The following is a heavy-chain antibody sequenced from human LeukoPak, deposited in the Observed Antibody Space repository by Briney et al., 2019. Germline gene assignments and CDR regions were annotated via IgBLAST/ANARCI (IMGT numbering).Heavy chain of an antibody. D-gene: IGHD6-13*01. CDR2: IIPIFGIA. CDR3: ARTEGSSWYLNSLAEYFQH. J-gene: IGHJ1*01. Sequence: SVKVSCKASGGTFSSYAISWVRQAPGQGLEWMGRIIPIFGIANYAQKFQGRVTITADKSTSTAYMELSSLRSEDTAVYYCARTEGSSWYLNSLAEYFQHWGQGTLVTVSS. CDR1: GGTFSSYA. V-gene: IGHV1-69*04.